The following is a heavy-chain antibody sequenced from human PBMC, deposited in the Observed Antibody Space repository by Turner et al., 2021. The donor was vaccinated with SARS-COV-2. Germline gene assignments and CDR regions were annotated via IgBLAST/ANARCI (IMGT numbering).Heavy chain of an antibody. Sequence: EVQLVESGGGFVQPGGFLRLSCAVSGFTYSNYWMHWVRQAPGKRLVWVSRIDTDGSTTNYADSVKGRFTIARDNAKNTLYLQMNSLRAEETAVYYCGRDLSGRSDYWGQGTLVTVSS. J-gene: IGHJ4*02. CDR3: GRDLSGRSDY. CDR2: IDTDGSTT. D-gene: IGHD1-1*01. CDR1: GFTYSNYW. V-gene: IGHV3-74*01.